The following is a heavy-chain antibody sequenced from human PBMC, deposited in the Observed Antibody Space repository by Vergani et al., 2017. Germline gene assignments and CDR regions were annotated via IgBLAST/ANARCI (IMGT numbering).Heavy chain of an antibody. J-gene: IGHJ5*02. CDR3: AKDPELLYSSGVRWFDH. V-gene: IGHV3-23*01. D-gene: IGHD6-19*01. Sequence: EVQLLESGGGLVQPGGSLRLSCAASGFTFSSYAMSWVRQAPGKGLEWVSAISGSGGSTYYADSVKGRFTISRDNSKNTLYLQMNSLRAEDTAVYYCAKDPELLYSSGVRWFDHWGQGTLVTVSS. CDR2: ISGSGGST. CDR1: GFTFSSYA.